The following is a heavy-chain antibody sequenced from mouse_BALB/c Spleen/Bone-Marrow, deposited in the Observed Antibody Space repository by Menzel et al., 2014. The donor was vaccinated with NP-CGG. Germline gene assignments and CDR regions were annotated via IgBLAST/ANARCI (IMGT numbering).Heavy chain of an antibody. V-gene: IGHV7-3*02. J-gene: IGHJ2*01. Sequence: EVQVVESGGGLVQPGGSLRLSCAPSGFTFTDYYMNWVRQPPGKALEWLGFIRNKANGYTTEYSASVKGRFTISRDNSQNILYLQMNTLRAEDSATYYCARDKGRVFFDYWGQGTTLTVSS. CDR2: IRNKANGYTT. CDR1: GFTFTDYY. CDR3: ARDKGRVFFDY.